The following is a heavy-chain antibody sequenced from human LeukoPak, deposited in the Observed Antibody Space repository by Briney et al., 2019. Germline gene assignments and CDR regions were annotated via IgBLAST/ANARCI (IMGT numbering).Heavy chain of an antibody. CDR2: VRYDETNK. J-gene: IGHJ4*02. CDR1: GFTFNSYG. D-gene: IGHD2-21*02. CDR3: ARGHIVVLTAPDY. V-gene: IGHV3-30*02. Sequence: GGSLRLSCEASGFTFNSYGMHWVRQAPGKGLEWVTFVRYDETNKYYADSVKGRFTISRDNAKNTLYLQMNSLRAEDTAVYYCARGHIVVLTAPDYWGQGTLVTVSS.